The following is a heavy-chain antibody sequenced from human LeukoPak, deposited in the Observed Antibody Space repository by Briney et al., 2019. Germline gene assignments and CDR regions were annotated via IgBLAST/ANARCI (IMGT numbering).Heavy chain of an antibody. CDR2: ISGSGGST. CDR1: GFTFSSYA. CDR3: AKAWYVGSGYPRPFDY. Sequence: GGSLRLSCAASGFTFSSYAMSWVRQAPGKGLEWVSAISGSGGSTYYADSVKGRFTISRDNSKNTLYLQMNSLRAEDTAVYYCAKAWYVGSGYPRPFDYWGQGTLVTVSS. V-gene: IGHV3-23*01. J-gene: IGHJ4*02. D-gene: IGHD3-22*01.